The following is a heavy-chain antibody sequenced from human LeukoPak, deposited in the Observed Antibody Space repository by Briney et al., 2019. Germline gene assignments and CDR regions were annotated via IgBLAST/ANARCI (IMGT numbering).Heavy chain of an antibody. CDR2: IIPIFGTA. D-gene: IGHD6-19*01. Sequence: SVKVSCKASGGTLSSYAISWVRQAPGQGLEWMGGIIPIFGTANYAQKFQGRVTITADKSTSTAYMGLSSLRSEDTAVYYCASENSSGWGLGYWGQGTLVTVSS. J-gene: IGHJ4*02. CDR3: ASENSSGWGLGY. CDR1: GGTLSSYA. V-gene: IGHV1-69*06.